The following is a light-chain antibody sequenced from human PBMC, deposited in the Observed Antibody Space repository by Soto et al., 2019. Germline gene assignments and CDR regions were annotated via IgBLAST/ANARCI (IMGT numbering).Light chain of an antibody. Sequence: DIQMTQSPSSVSASVGDRVTITCRASQGVSKWLAWYQQKPGKAPKLLIYAASTLRSGVPSRFRGSGSGTDFTFTISSLQPEDFATYYCQQGASFPRTFGGGTKVEIK. V-gene: IGKV1-12*01. CDR2: AAS. CDR1: QGVSKW. J-gene: IGKJ4*01. CDR3: QQGASFPRT.